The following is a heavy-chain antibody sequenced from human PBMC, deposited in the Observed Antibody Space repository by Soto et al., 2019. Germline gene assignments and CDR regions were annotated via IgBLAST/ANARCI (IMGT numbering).Heavy chain of an antibody. Sequence: EVQLVESGGGLIQPGGSLRLSCAASGFTVSSNYMSWVRQAPGKGLEWVSVIYSGGSTYYADSVKGRFTISRDNSKNTLYLQMNSLRAEDTAVYYCARDGMVRGVRKYSGMDVWGQGTTVTVSS. D-gene: IGHD3-10*01. V-gene: IGHV3-53*01. CDR1: GFTVSSNY. CDR2: IYSGGST. CDR3: ARDGMVRGVRKYSGMDV. J-gene: IGHJ6*02.